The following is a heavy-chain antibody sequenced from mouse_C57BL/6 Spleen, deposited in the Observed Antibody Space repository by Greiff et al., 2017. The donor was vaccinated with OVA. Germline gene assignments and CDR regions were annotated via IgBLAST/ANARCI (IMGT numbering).Heavy chain of an antibody. Sequence: VQRVEPGTELVKPGASVKLSCKASGYTFTSYWMHWVKQRPGQGLEWIGNINPSNGGTNYNEKFKSKATLTVDKSSSTAYMQLSSLTSEDSAVYYCARDNYYGSRDYWGQGTTLTVSS. D-gene: IGHD1-1*01. CDR1: GYTFTSYW. CDR3: ARDNYYGSRDY. V-gene: IGHV1-53*01. J-gene: IGHJ2*01. CDR2: INPSNGGT.